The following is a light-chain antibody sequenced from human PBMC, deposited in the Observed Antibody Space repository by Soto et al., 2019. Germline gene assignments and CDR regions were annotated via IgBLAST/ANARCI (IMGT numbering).Light chain of an antibody. J-gene: IGLJ3*02. Sequence: QSVLTQPPSVSGAPGQTITMSCTGSGSNVGASYDVHWYQVLPGAGPRLLIYKNNNRPSGVLDRFSGSKSGTSASLAITGLRAEDEADYYCQSYDNILSGPLFGGGTKLTVL. V-gene: IGLV1-40*01. CDR2: KNN. CDR1: GSNVGASYD. CDR3: QSYDNILSGPL.